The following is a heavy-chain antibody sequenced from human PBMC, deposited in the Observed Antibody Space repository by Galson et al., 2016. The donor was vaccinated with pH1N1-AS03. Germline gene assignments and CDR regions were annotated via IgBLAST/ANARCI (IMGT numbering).Heavy chain of an antibody. J-gene: IGHJ4*02. CDR3: AKDRLRSGGM. CDR2: AVGVGAYT. CDR1: GFNFINCA. V-gene: IGHV3-23*01. Sequence: SLRLSCAASGFNFINCAMTWVRQTPGKGLEWVSSAVGVGAYTFYADSVRGRFTISRDNSKNTVYLQMNNLKAEDTAIYYCAKDRLRSGGMWGQGTLVTVSS. D-gene: IGHD2-15*01.